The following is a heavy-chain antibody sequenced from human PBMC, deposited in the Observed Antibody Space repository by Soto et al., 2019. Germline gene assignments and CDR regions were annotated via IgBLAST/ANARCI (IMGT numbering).Heavy chain of an antibody. D-gene: IGHD1-20*01. CDR2: IRSKANIYVT. V-gene: IGHV3-73*01. Sequence: GGSLRLSCAASGFSFSDSDMHWGRQASGKGLEWVGRIRSKANIYVTEDAASVKGRFTSSRDDSKNTAYLQMNSLKTEDTAVYYCPRQGPRDGYNWGFGYWGQGTLVTVSS. CDR3: PRQGPRDGYNWGFGY. CDR1: GFSFSDSD. J-gene: IGHJ4*02.